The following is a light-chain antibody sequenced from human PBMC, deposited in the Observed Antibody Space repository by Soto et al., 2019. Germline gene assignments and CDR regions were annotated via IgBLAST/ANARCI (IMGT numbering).Light chain of an antibody. V-gene: IGKV3-15*01. J-gene: IGKJ2*01. CDR3: QQYNNWPAYT. CDR2: GAS. Sequence: EIVMTQSPATLSVSPGERATLSCRASKSVSSNLAWYQQKPGQAPRLLIYGASTRSTGIPARFSGSGSGTEFTLTISSLQSEDFAVYYGQQYNNWPAYTFGQGTKLEIK. CDR1: KSVSSN.